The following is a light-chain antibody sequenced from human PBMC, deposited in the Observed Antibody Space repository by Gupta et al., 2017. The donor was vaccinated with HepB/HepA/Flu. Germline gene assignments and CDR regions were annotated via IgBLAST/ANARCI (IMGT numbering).Light chain of an antibody. CDR1: ALPKQY. J-gene: IGLJ3*02. CDR2: KDS. Sequence: SYELTQPPSVSVSPGQTARITCSGDALPKQYTYWYQQRPGQAPVLVIYKDSERPSGIPERFTGSGSETTVTLTISGVQAEDEADYYCQSADSSGTYHVFGGGTKVTVL. CDR3: QSADSSGTYHV. V-gene: IGLV3-25*03.